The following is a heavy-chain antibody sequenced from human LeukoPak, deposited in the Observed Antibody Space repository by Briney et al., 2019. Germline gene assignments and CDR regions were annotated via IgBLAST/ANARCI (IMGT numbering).Heavy chain of an antibody. V-gene: IGHV3-30*02. D-gene: IGHD5-18*01. Sequence: VRSLRLSCAASGFTFSTYGMNSVRLAPSQQLKWMRFIRYDGSNKYYPDSVKGLFTISRDNSKHTLYLQMNSLSAEDTVLYCGAKEQDTAIVFDYWGQGLLVTVCS. CDR3: AKEQDTAIVFDY. CDR2: IRYDGSNK. CDR1: GFTFSTYG. J-gene: IGHJ4*01.